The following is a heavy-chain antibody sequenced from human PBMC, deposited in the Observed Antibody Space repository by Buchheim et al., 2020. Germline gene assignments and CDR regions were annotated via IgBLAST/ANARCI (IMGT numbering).Heavy chain of an antibody. CDR1: GGSISSYY. V-gene: IGHV4-59*01. Sequence: QVQLQESGPGLVKPSETLSLTCTVSGGSISSYYWSWIRQPPGKGLEWIGYIYYSGSTNYNPSLKSRVTISVDTSKNQFSLKLSSVTAADTAVYYCARSSSSGWRVYWYFDLWGRGTL. J-gene: IGHJ2*01. CDR3: ARSSSSGWRVYWYFDL. CDR2: IYYSGST. D-gene: IGHD6-19*01.